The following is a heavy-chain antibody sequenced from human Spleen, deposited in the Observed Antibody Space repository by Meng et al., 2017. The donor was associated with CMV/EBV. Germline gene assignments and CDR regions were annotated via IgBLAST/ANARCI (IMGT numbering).Heavy chain of an antibody. D-gene: IGHD5-18*01. J-gene: IGHJ4*02. CDR2: ISSSGTYT. CDR3: VRDYGFSYGCDY. CDR1: GFTFSSYW. V-gene: IGHV3-21*01. Sequence: GESLKISCAASGFTFSSYWMSWVRQAPGKGLEWVSSISSSGTYTYYADSMKGRITISRDNAKNSLFLDMNSLRAEDTAVYYCVRDYGFSYGCDYWGQGTLVTVSS.